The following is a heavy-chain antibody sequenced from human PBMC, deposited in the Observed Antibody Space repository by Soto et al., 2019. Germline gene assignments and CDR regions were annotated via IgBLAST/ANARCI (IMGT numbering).Heavy chain of an antibody. CDR1: GGTFSSYA. Sequence: QVQLVQSGAEVKKPGSSVKVSCKASGGTFSSYAISWVRQAPGQGLEWMGGIIPIFGTANYAQKSKGRVTITADESTSTAYMELSSLRSEDTAVYYCARAFSITRGLEAFAIWGQGTMVTVSS. CDR2: IIPIFGTA. J-gene: IGHJ3*02. V-gene: IGHV1-69*01. D-gene: IGHD3-10*01. CDR3: ARAFSITRGLEAFAI.